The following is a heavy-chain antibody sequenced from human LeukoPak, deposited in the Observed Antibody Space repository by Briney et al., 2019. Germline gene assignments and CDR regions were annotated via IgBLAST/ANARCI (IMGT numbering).Heavy chain of an antibody. J-gene: IGHJ4*02. CDR1: GGSINDYY. V-gene: IGHV4-34*01. CDR3: ARLGREGYCSSTSCACFDY. D-gene: IGHD2-2*01. CDR2: INHSGST. Sequence: PSETLSLTCTVSGGSINDYYWNWIRQPPGKGLEWIGEINHSGSTNYNPSLKSRVTISVDTSKNQFSLKLSSVTAADTAVYYCARLGREGYCSSTSCACFDYWGQGTLVTVSS.